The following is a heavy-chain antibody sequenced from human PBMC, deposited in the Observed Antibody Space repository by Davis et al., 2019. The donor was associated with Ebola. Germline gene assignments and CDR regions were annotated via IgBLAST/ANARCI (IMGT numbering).Heavy chain of an antibody. J-gene: IGHJ6*02. CDR2: NYYSGNT. Sequence: MPGGSLRLSCTIPGGSISSSSYYWGWIRQPPGKGLEWIGNNYYSGNTYYKPSLKSRVTIFVDRSKNQFSLKLSSVTAADTAVYYCARGHTYGSMVYGMDVWGQGTTVTVSS. CDR1: GGSISSSSYY. V-gene: IGHV4-39*01. CDR3: ARGHTYGSMVYGMDV. D-gene: IGHD5-18*01.